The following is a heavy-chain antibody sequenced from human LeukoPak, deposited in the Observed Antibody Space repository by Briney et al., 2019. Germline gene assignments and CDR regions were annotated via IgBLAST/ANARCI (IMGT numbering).Heavy chain of an antibody. CDR3: WVVITHDAFDI. Sequence: ASVKVSCKASGYTFTGYYLHWVRQAPGQGLEWMGWINPNSGGTNYAQKFQGRVTMTRDTSISTAYMEPSRLRSDDTAVYYCWVVITHDAFDIWGQGTMVTVSS. V-gene: IGHV1-2*02. J-gene: IGHJ3*02. CDR1: GYTFTGYY. CDR2: INPNSGGT. D-gene: IGHD3-22*01.